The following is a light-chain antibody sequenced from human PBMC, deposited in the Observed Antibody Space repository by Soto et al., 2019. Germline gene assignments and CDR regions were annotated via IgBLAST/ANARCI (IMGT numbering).Light chain of an antibody. J-gene: IGKJ4*01. CDR1: QSVSSSY. CDR3: QHYGSSPPIT. V-gene: IGKV3-20*01. CDR2: ATS. Sequence: EIVLTQSPGTLSLSPGDRATLSCRASQSVSSSYVAWYQQNPGQAPRLLIHATSSRATGIPDRFSGSGSGTDFTLTISRSEPEDFAMYYCQHYGSSPPITFGGGTKVEIK.